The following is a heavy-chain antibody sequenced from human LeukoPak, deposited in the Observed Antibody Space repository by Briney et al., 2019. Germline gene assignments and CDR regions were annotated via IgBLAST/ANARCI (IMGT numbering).Heavy chain of an antibody. V-gene: IGHV4-39*01. Sequence: SETLSLTCTVSGGSISSSSYYWGWIRQPPGKGLEWIGSIYYSGSTYYNPSLKSRVTISVDTSKNQFSLKLSSVTAADTAVYYRATHTSSWYGRFGYWGQGTLVTVSS. D-gene: IGHD6-13*01. J-gene: IGHJ4*02. CDR1: GGSISSSSYY. CDR2: IYYSGST. CDR3: ATHTSSWYGRFGY.